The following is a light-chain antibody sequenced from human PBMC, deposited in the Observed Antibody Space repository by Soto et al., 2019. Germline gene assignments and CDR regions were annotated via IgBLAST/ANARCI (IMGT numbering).Light chain of an antibody. CDR1: HSIHTS. V-gene: IGKV3-11*01. CDR3: QQRNVWPPLI. CDR2: DST. J-gene: IGKJ5*01. Sequence: VLTQSPATLSLSPVERATLYCRASHSIHTSLALYQPTSGKPPRLVIYDSTLRANGVPDRFGGSRSGTEFTLTIKSLEPEDFAVYYCQQRNVWPPLICGQGTRLEIK.